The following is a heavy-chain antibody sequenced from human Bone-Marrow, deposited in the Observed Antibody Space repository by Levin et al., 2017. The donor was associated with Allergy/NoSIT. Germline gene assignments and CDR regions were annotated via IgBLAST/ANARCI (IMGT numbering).Heavy chain of an antibody. CDR2: INPNSGGT. J-gene: IGHJ4*02. CDR3: AREEWVVPAPYDY. V-gene: IGHV1-2*06. Sequence: GESLKISCKASGYTFTGYYMHWVRQAPGQGLEWMGRINPNSGGTNYAQKFQGRVTMTRDTSISTAYMELSRLRSDDTAVYYCAREEWVVPAPYDYWGQGTLVTVSS. D-gene: IGHD2-2*01. CDR1: GYTFTGYY.